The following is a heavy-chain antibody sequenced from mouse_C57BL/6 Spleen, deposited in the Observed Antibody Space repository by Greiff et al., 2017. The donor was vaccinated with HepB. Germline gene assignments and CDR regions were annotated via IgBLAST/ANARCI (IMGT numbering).Heavy chain of an antibody. CDR1: GFTFSDYG. CDR2: ISSGSSTI. D-gene: IGHD1-1*01. Sequence: EVMLVESGGGLVKPGGSLKLSCAASGFTFSDYGMHWVRQAPEKGLEWVAYISSGSSTIYYADTVKGRFTISRDNAKNTLFLQVTSLRSEDTAMYYCARGGSSCWFAYWGQGTLVTVSA. J-gene: IGHJ3*01. V-gene: IGHV5-17*01. CDR3: ARGGSSCWFAY.